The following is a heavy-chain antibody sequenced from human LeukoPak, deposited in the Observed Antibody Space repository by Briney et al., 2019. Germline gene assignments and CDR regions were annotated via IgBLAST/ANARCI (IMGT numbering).Heavy chain of an antibody. CDR3: ARLTAVAGASYYFGY. Sequence: ASVKVSCKASGYTFTSYGISWVRQAPGQGLEWMGWISAYNGNTNYAQKLQGRVTMTTDTSTSTAYMELRSLRSDDTAVYYCARLTAVAGASYYFGYWGQGTLVTVSS. CDR2: ISAYNGNT. V-gene: IGHV1-18*01. J-gene: IGHJ4*02. CDR1: GYTFTSYG. D-gene: IGHD6-19*01.